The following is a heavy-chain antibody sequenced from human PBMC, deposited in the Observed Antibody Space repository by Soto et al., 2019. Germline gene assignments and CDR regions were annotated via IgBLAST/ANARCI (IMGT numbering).Heavy chain of an antibody. CDR3: ARVPSIAAAGGFANFDY. D-gene: IGHD6-13*01. J-gene: IGHJ4*02. Sequence: SETLSLTCTVSGGSISSGGYYWSWIRQHPGKGLEWIGYIYYSGSTYYNPSLKSRVTISVDTSKNQFSLKLSSVTAADTAVYYCARVPSIAAAGGFANFDYWGQGTLVT. CDR1: GGSISSGGYY. CDR2: IYYSGST. V-gene: IGHV4-31*03.